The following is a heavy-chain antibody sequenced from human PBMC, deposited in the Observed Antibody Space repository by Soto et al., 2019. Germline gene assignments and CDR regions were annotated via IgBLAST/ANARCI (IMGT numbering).Heavy chain of an antibody. CDR1: GGSISSSSYY. CDR3: ARLPYYYYGMDV. V-gene: IGHV4-39*01. J-gene: IGHJ6*02. Sequence: PSETLSLTCTVSGGSISSSSYYWGWIRQPPGKGLEWIGSIYYSGSTYYNPSLKSRVTISVDTSKNQFSLKLSSVTAADTAVYYCARLPYYYYGMDVWGQGTTVT. CDR2: IYYSGST.